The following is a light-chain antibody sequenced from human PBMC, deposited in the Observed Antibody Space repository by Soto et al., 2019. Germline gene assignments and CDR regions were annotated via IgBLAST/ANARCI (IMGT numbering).Light chain of an antibody. Sequence: EAVMTQSPATLSVSPGERAALSCRASQSVSSNLAWYQQKPGQAPRLLIHGASTRAAGFPARFSGSGSGTEFTLTISGPQSEDFAVYYCQQYNDWPRTFGPGTKVDIK. CDR1: QSVSSN. CDR3: QQYNDWPRT. J-gene: IGKJ3*01. V-gene: IGKV3-15*01. CDR2: GAS.